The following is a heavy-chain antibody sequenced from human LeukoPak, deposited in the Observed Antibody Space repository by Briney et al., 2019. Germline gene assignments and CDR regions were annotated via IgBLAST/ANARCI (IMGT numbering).Heavy chain of an antibody. J-gene: IGHJ6*03. Sequence: PGGSLRLSCEASGFTFSNYWMTWVRQAPGKGLEWVANIKKDASEIYYVDSVKGRFTISRDNAKNSLYLQMNSLRAEDTALYYCARGGITIFGVVSYMDVWGKGTTVTVSS. CDR1: GFTFSNYW. CDR2: IKKDASEI. CDR3: ARGGITIFGVVSYMDV. D-gene: IGHD3-3*01. V-gene: IGHV3-7*03.